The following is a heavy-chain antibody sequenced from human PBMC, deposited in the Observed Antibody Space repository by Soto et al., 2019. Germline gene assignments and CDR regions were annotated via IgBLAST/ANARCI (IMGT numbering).Heavy chain of an antibody. CDR1: GGTFSSNA. D-gene: IGHD3-10*01. Sequence: SVKVSCKASGGTFSSNAISWVRQAPGQGLEWMGGIIPIFGTANYAQKSQGRVTITADESTSTAYMELSSLRSEDTAVYYCARDKAGRRFGELLGGMDVWGPGTTVTVS. V-gene: IGHV1-69*13. CDR3: ARDKAGRRFGELLGGMDV. J-gene: IGHJ6*02. CDR2: IIPIFGTA.